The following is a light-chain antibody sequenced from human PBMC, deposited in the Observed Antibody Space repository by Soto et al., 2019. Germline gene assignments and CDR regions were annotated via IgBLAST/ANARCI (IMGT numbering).Light chain of an antibody. CDR2: EVS. Sequence: QSALTQPASVSGCPGQSITISCTGTSSDVGGYNYVSWYQQHPGKAPKLMIYEVSNRPSEVSNRFSGSKSGNTASLTISGLQAEDEGNYYCSSYTSGSTLVVFGGGTKLTVL. J-gene: IGLJ2*01. CDR3: SSYTSGSTLVV. V-gene: IGLV2-14*01. CDR1: SSDVGGYNY.